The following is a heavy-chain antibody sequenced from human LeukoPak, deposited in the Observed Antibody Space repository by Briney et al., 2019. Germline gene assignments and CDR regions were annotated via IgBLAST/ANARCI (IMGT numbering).Heavy chain of an antibody. CDR3: ATVYWYFDL. V-gene: IGHV3-15*01. CDR2: IRSQVDGGTP. CDR1: GFTFKNNW. Sequence: GGSLRLSCAAAGFTFKNNWMSWVRQAPGKGLEWVGLIRSQVDGGTPDCAAPVKGRFAISRDDSKNTLYLQMSSLKTEDTAVYYCATVYWYFDLWGLGTLVSVSA. J-gene: IGHJ2*01.